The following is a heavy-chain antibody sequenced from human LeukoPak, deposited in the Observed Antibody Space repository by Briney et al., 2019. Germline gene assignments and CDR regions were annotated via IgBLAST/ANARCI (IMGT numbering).Heavy chain of an antibody. CDR3: ARDSGYAFDF. CDR1: GFTFSSYS. CDR2: IGISSSII. Sequence: GGSLRLSCAASGFTFSSYSMNWVRQAPGKGLEWVSHIGISSSIIDYADSVKGRFTISRDDAKNSLYLQMNSLRDEDTAVYYCARDSGYAFDFWGQGTLVTVSS. J-gene: IGHJ4*02. D-gene: IGHD3-22*01. V-gene: IGHV3-48*02.